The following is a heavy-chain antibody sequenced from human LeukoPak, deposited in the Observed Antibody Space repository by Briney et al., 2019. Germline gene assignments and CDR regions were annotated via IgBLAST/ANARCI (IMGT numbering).Heavy chain of an antibody. CDR3: ASLGYYDSSGYNHY. CDR2: IYYSGST. V-gene: IGHV4-39*07. J-gene: IGHJ4*02. D-gene: IGHD3-22*01. Sequence: PSETLSLTCTVSGGSISSSSYYWGWIRQPPGKGLEWIGSIYYSGSTYYNPSLKSRVTISVDTSKNQFSLKLSSVTAADTAVYYCASLGYYDSSGYNHYWGQGTLVTVSS. CDR1: GGSISSSSYY.